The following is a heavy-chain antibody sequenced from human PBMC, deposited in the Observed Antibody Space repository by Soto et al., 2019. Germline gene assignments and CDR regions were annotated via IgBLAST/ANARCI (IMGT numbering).Heavy chain of an antibody. D-gene: IGHD3-10*01. CDR2: VYYTGST. CDR1: GGSISNFY. Sequence: SETLSLTCTVSGGSISNFYWSWIRQPPGKGLEWIGYVYYTGSTSYNPSLKRRVTFSADSSRGQFSLRLNSVTAADTAVYYCARVFITSEQINLPNYYYYYGMDVWGQGTTVTVSS. J-gene: IGHJ6*02. V-gene: IGHV4-59*08. CDR3: ARVFITSEQINLPNYYYYYGMDV.